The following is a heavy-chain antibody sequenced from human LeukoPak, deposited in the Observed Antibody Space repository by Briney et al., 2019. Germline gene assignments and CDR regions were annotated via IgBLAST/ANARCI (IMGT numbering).Heavy chain of an antibody. J-gene: IGHJ4*02. CDR1: GDSISQSSYY. CDR3: ATTYCGGDCYPAW. V-gene: IGHV4-39*01. D-gene: IGHD2-21*02. Sequence: SETLSLTCTVSGDSISQSSYYWGLIRQPPGKGLEWIGNIYYSGTTYYSPSLSSRVTISVDTSKNQFSLKLNSMTAADTAVYYCATTYCGGDCYPAWWGQGTLVTVSS. CDR2: IYYSGTT.